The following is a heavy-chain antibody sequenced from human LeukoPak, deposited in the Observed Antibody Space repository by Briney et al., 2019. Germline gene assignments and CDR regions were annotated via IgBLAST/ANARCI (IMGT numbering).Heavy chain of an antibody. Sequence: GGSLRLSCAVSGFSVRRYWIHWVRQAPGKGLVWVSRINTYEGVTFYADSVKGRFTISSDAAKNTVYLQMSSLRVEDTAVYYCARVGGFGSGEHFSLDIWGQGTMVTVSS. CDR2: INTYEGVT. J-gene: IGHJ3*02. CDR1: GFSVRRYW. D-gene: IGHD3-10*01. CDR3: ARVGGFGSGEHFSLDI. V-gene: IGHV3-74*01.